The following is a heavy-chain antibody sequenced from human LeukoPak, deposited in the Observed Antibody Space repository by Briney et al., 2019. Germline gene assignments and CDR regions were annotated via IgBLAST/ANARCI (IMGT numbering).Heavy chain of an antibody. CDR1: GYTFTGYY. D-gene: IGHD3-22*01. V-gene: IGHV1-2*04. J-gene: IGHJ3*02. CDR3: ATTRRYYYDSSGPDAFDI. Sequence: ASVKVSCKASGYTFTGYYIHWVRQAPGQGLEWMGWINPNSGDTNYAQKFQGWVTMTRDTSISTAYMELSRLRSDDTAIYYCATTRRYYYDSSGPDAFDIWGQGTMVTVSS. CDR2: INPNSGDT.